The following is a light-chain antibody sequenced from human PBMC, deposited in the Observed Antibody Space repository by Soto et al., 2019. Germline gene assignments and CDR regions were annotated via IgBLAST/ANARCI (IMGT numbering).Light chain of an antibody. CDR2: DVN. J-gene: IGLJ2*01. CDR1: ISDIGGYNF. CDR3: ASYTRTATLV. Sequence: QSALTQPASVSVSPGQSITISCTGTISDIGGYNFISWYQHHPGKAPKLVIYDVNNRPSGISYRFSGSKSGNTASLTSSGLQAEDEADYYCASYTRTATLVFGGGTKLTVL. V-gene: IGLV2-14*01.